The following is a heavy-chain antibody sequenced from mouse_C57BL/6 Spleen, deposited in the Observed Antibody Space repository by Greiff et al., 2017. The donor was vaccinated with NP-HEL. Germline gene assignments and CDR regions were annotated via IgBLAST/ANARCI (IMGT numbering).Heavy chain of an antibody. D-gene: IGHD2-10*01. J-gene: IGHJ2*01. CDR3: ARDRLLYTVDY. V-gene: IGHV1-64*01. Sequence: QVQLQQPGAELVKPGASVKLSCKASGYTFTSYWMHWVKQRPGQGLEWIGMIHPNSGSTNYNEKFKSKATLTVDKSSSTAYMQLSSLTSEDSAVYYCARDRLLYTVDYWGQGTTLTVSS. CDR1: GYTFTSYW. CDR2: IHPNSGST.